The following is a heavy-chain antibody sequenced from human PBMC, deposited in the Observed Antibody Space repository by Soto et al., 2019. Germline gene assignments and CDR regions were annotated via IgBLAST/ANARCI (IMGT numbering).Heavy chain of an antibody. J-gene: IGHJ6*02. V-gene: IGHV3-7*01. Sequence: GGSLRLSCAASEFTFDKYYMTWVRQAPGKGPEWVANIKPDGSEQYYVDSVKGRFTISRDNANNSLYLQMNSLRAEDTAVYFCARGNWNYYYGFDVWGQGTRVTVSS. CDR2: IKPDGSEQ. CDR3: ARGNWNYYYGFDV. CDR1: EFTFDKYY. D-gene: IGHD1-20*01.